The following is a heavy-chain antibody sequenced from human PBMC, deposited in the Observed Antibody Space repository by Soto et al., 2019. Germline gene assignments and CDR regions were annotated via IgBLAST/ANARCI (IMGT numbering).Heavy chain of an antibody. CDR3: ARDQGYYDSSGYYELYFDY. CDR1: GYTFTSYA. D-gene: IGHD3-22*01. V-gene: IGHV1-3*01. CDR2: INAGNGNT. Sequence: AASVKVSCKASGYTFTSYAMHWVRQAPGQRLEWMGWINAGNGNTKYSQKFQGRVTITRDTSASTAYMELSSLRSVDTAVYYCARDQGYYDSSGYYELYFDYWGQGTLVTVSS. J-gene: IGHJ4*02.